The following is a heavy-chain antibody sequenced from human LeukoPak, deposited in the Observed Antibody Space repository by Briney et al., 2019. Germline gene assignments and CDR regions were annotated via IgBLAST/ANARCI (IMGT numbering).Heavy chain of an antibody. CDR2: ISSSSSYT. J-gene: IGHJ4*02. CDR3: ARDRWQWDY. V-gene: IGHV3-11*06. Sequence: GGSLRLSCAASGFTFCDYYMSWIRQAPGKGLEWVSYISSSSSYTNYADSVKGRFTISRDNAKNSLYLQMNSLRAEDTAVYYCARDRWQWDYWGQGTLVTVSS. CDR1: GFTFCDYY. D-gene: IGHD6-19*01.